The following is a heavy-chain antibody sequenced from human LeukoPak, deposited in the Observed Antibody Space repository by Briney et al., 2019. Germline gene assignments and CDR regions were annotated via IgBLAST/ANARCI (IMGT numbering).Heavy chain of an antibody. V-gene: IGHV4-59*01. Sequence: SETLSLTCTVSGGSISSYYWSWIRQPPGKGLEWIGYVSYSGTTNYNPSLKGRVTISVDTSRNQFSLEVTSVTAADTAVYYCARGLRYYYYMDVWGKGTTVTVSS. CDR1: GGSISSYY. J-gene: IGHJ6*03. CDR2: VSYSGTT. CDR3: ARGLRYYYYMDV. D-gene: IGHD3-10*01.